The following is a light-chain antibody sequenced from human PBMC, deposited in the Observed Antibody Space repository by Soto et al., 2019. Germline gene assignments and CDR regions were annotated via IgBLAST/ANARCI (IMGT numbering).Light chain of an antibody. J-gene: IGKJ5*01. Sequence: DIQMTQSPSSLFVSVGHSVTLTCRASQSITTYLNWYQQKPGKAPNLLIYNSSTLQTGVPSRFSGSGSGTEFTITISSLQPEDFATYYCQQSYSIPLTVGPGTRLEIK. V-gene: IGKV1-39*01. CDR1: QSITTY. CDR2: NSS. CDR3: QQSYSIPLT.